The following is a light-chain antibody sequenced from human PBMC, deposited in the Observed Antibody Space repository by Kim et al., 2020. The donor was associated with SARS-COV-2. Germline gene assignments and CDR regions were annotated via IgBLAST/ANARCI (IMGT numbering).Light chain of an antibody. Sequence: VARGQTASITCGGDNMGRKQVHWYQQKAGQAPVLVIYRDSSRPAEIPERFSGSNAGNTATLTVSRAQAGDEADYYCQVWDNNTWVFGAGTQLTVL. CDR2: RDS. CDR3: QVWDNNTWV. CDR1: NMGRKQ. J-gene: IGLJ3*02. V-gene: IGLV3-9*01.